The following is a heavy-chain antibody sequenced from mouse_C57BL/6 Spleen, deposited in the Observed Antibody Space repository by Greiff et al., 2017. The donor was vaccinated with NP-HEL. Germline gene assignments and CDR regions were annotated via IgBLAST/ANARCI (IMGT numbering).Heavy chain of an antibody. D-gene: IGHD3-2*02. V-gene: IGHV1-61*01. CDR2: IYPSDSET. CDR3: AREVGSGYFDY. Sequence: QVQLQQPGAELVRPGSSVKLSCKASGYTFTSYWMDWVKQRPGQGLEWIGNIYPSDSETHYNQKFKDKATLTVDKSSSTAYMQLSSLTSEDSAVYYCAREVGSGYFDYWGQGTTLTVSS. CDR1: GYTFTSYW. J-gene: IGHJ2*01.